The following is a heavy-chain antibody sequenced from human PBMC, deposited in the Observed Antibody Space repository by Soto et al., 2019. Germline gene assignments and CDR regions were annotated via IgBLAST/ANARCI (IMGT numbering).Heavy chain of an antibody. CDR3: ARDANYFGVAWPYYFDY. CDR1: GYTFTVYY. V-gene: IGHV1-2*02. CDR2: INPNSGGT. Sequence: QVQLVQSGAEVKKPGASVKVSCKAAGYTFTVYYMHWVRQAPGQGLEWRGWINPNSGGTHYAQKFQGRVTMYMYTSISTAYMELSRLRSDDTAVYYCARDANYFGVAWPYYFDYGGQGTLVTVSS. D-gene: IGHD3-3*01. J-gene: IGHJ4*02.